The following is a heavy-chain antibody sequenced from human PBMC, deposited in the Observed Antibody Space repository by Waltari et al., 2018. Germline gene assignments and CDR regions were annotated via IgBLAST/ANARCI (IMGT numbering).Heavy chain of an antibody. CDR2: IYYSGST. V-gene: IGHV4-59*01. D-gene: IGHD6-19*01. J-gene: IGHJ5*02. CDR1: GGPLSSYY. Sequence: QVQLQESGPGLVKPSEYLSLTCTVSGGPLSSYYWSWIRQAQGKGLEWIGYIYYSGSTNDNPSLKSRVTISVDTSKNQFALKLSSVTAADTAVYYCARSLSIWLVGENWFDPWGQGTLVTVSS. CDR3: ARSLSIWLVGENWFDP.